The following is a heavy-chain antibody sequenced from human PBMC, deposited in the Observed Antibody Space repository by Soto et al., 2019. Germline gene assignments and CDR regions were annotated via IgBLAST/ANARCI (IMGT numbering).Heavy chain of an antibody. CDR3: ARPQSSENWYEFDS. J-gene: IGHJ4*02. CDR1: GFTLSNYW. D-gene: IGHD1-20*01. CDR2: IKQDGSEI. V-gene: IGHV3-7*05. Sequence: EVQVVESGGGLVQPGGSLRLSCVGSGFTLSNYWMRWVRQAPGKGLEWVAKIKQDGSEIKYVDSDKGRFSISRDNSKNSLYLRMTSLRVEDTALYYCARPQSSENWYEFDSWGQGTLVTVSS.